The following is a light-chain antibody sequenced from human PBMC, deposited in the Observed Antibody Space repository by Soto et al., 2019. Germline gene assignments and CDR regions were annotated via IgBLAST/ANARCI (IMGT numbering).Light chain of an antibody. CDR3: QRRSNWPPT. J-gene: IGKJ1*01. V-gene: IGKV3-11*01. Sequence: EIVLTQYPATLSLSPGERATLSCRASQSVSSYLSWYQQKPVQAPRLLIYDASTRATGTPARFSGSESGTDFPLTISSLEPEDFAVYYCQRRSNWPPTFGQGTKVDIQ. CDR1: QSVSSY. CDR2: DAS.